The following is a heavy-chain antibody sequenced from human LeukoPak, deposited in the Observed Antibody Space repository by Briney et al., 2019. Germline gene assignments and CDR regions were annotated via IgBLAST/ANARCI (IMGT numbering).Heavy chain of an antibody. J-gene: IGHJ3*02. D-gene: IGHD2-2*01. V-gene: IGHV3-30-3*01. CDR1: GFTFSSYA. Sequence: PGGSLRLSCAASGFTFSSYAMHWVRQAPGKGLEWVAVISYYGSNKYYADSVKGRFTISRDNSKNTLYLQMNSLRSDDTAVYYCARGVVPAANDAFDIWGQGTMVTVSS. CDR3: ARGVVPAANDAFDI. CDR2: ISYYGSNK.